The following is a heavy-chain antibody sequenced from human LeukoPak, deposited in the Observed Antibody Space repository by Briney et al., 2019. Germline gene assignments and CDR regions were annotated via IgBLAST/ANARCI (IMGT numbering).Heavy chain of an antibody. D-gene: IGHD4-17*01. CDR1: GGSISSGSYY. CDR2: IYTSGST. V-gene: IGHV4-61*02. Sequence: SQTLSLTCTLSGGSISSGSYYWSWIRQPAGKGLEWIGRIYTSGSTNYNPSLKSRVTISVDTSKNQFSLKLSSGTAADTAVYYCARDGYGDYYWGQGTLVTVSS. J-gene: IGHJ4*02. CDR3: ARDGYGDYY.